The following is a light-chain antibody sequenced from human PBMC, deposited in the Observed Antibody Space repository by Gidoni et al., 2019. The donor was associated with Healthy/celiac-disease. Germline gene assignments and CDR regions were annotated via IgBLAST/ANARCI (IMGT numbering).Light chain of an antibody. Sequence: EIVLTQSPGPLSLSPGERATLSCRASQSVSSSYLAWYQQKPGQAPRLLIYGASSRATGIPDRFSGSGSGTDCPLTISRLEPEDFAVYYCQQYGSSPRFTFXPXTKVDIK. CDR1: QSVSSSY. V-gene: IGKV3-20*01. CDR3: QQYGSSPRFT. J-gene: IGKJ3*01. CDR2: GAS.